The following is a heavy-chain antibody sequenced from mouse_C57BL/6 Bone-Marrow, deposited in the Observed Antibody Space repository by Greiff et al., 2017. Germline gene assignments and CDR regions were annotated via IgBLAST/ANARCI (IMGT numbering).Heavy chain of an antibody. CDR2: INPNNGGI. D-gene: IGHD1-1*01. CDR1: GYTFTDYY. J-gene: IGHJ2*01. Sequence: EVQLQQSGPELVKPGASVMISCKASGYTFTDYYMNWVKQSHGKSLEWIGDINPNNGGISYNQKLKGKATLTVDKSYSTAYMELRRLTSEDAAVYYCAKDYYGSSLYFDYWGQGTILTVSS. V-gene: IGHV1-26*01. CDR3: AKDYYGSSLYFDY.